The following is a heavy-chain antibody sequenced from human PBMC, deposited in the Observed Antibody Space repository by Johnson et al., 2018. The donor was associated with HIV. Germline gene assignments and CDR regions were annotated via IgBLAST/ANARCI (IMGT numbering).Heavy chain of an antibody. V-gene: IGHV3-66*01. Sequence: VQLVESGGGLVKPGGSLRLSCAASGFTVSSNYMSWVRQAPGKGLEWVSVIYSGGSTYYADSVKGRFTISRDNSKNTLYLQMNSLRAEDTAVYYCARVIYNFWSGPHAFDIWGQGTMVTVSS. CDR2: IYSGGST. CDR1: GFTVSSNY. D-gene: IGHD3-3*01. J-gene: IGHJ3*02. CDR3: ARVIYNFWSGPHAFDI.